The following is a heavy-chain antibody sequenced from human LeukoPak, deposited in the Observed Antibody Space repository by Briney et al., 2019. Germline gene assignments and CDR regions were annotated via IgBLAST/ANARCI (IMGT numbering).Heavy chain of an antibody. Sequence: SETLSLTCTVSSGSIINYSWSWIRQPAGKGLEWIGRVYTSGSTNYNPSLKSRVTMSVDTSKNQFSLKLSSVTAADTAVYYCARGSGYSGYYFDYWGQGTRVTVSS. CDR3: ARGSGYSGYYFDY. J-gene: IGHJ4*02. V-gene: IGHV4-4*07. CDR2: VYTSGST. D-gene: IGHD3-3*01. CDR1: SGSIINYS.